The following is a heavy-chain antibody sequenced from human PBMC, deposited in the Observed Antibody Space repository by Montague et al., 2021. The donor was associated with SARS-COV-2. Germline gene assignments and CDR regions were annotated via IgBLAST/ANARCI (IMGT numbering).Heavy chain of an antibody. CDR1: GGSFHIFS. V-gene: IGHV4-34*01. CDR3: ARGTRVVGITPGFRW. CDR2: IDHTGDT. J-gene: IGHJ4*02. Sequence: SETLSLTCAVSGGSFHIFSWGWIRQSPGKGLEWIGEIDHTGDTKYNPPLKSRVTISVDKSKNQFSLNVTSMTAADTAMYYCARGTRVVGITPGFRWWGQGTQVAVSS. D-gene: IGHD3-22*01.